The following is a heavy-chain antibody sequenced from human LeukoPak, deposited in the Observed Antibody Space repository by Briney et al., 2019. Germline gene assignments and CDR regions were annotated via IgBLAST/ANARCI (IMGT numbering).Heavy chain of an antibody. CDR2: IYSGGST. CDR3: ARLTSVVVPAAIMYYYYMDV. D-gene: IGHD2-2*01. J-gene: IGHJ6*03. Sequence: GGSLRLSCAASGFTVSSNYMSWVRQAPGKGLEWVSVIYSGGSTYYADSVKGRFTISRDNSKNTLYLQMNSLRAEDTAVYYCARLTSVVVPAAIMYYYYMDVWGKGTKVTISS. V-gene: IGHV3-66*04. CDR1: GFTVSSNY.